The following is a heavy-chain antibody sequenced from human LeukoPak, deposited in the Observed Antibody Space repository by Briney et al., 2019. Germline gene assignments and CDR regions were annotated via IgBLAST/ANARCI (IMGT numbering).Heavy chain of an antibody. D-gene: IGHD3-22*01. CDR2: IYYSGST. Sequence: SETLSLTCTVSGGSISSYYWGWIRQPPGKGLEWIGSIYYSGSTYYNPSLKSRVTISVDTSKNQFSLKLSSVTAADTAVYYCARRDFTANYYDSSGYYNNWFDPWGQGTLVTVSS. V-gene: IGHV4-39*01. J-gene: IGHJ5*02. CDR3: ARRDFTANYYDSSGYYNNWFDP. CDR1: GGSISSYY.